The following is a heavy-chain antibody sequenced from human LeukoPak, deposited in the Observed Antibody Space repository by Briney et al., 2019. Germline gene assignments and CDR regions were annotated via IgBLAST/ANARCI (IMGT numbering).Heavy chain of an antibody. D-gene: IGHD3-22*01. J-gene: IGHJ3*02. Sequence: GGSLRLSCAASGFTVSSNYMSWVRQAPGKGLEWVSVIYSGGSTYYADSVKGRFTISRDNSKNTLYLQMNSLRAEDTAVYYCAKRVPDSSGYAFDIWGQGTMVTVSS. CDR1: GFTVSSNY. CDR2: IYSGGST. V-gene: IGHV3-66*01. CDR3: AKRVPDSSGYAFDI.